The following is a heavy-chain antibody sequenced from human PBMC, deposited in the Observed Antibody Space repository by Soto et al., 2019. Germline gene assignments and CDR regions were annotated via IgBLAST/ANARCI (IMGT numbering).Heavy chain of an antibody. J-gene: IGHJ4*02. CDR3: ALKGYSSGYYGY. D-gene: IGHD3-22*01. Sequence: ESGPTLVNPTETLTLTCTVSGFSLSNARMGVSWIRQPPGKALEWLAHIFSNDEKSYSTPLKSRLTISKDTSKSQVVLTMTNMDPVDTATYYCALKGYSSGYYGYWGQGTLVTVSS. V-gene: IGHV2-26*01. CDR1: GFSLSNARMG. CDR2: IFSNDEK.